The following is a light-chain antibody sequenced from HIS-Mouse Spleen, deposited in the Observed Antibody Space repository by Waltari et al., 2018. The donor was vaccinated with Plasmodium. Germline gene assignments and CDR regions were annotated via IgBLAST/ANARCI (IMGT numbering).Light chain of an antibody. Sequence: DIQMTQSPSSLSASVGDRVTITCQARQDISNYLNWYQQKPGKAPKLLLYDASNLETGVPSRFSGSGSGTDFTVTISSLQPEDIATYYCQQYDNLPRALTFGGGTKVEIK. CDR1: QDISNY. V-gene: IGKV1-33*01. CDR2: DAS. J-gene: IGKJ4*01. CDR3: QQYDNLPRALT.